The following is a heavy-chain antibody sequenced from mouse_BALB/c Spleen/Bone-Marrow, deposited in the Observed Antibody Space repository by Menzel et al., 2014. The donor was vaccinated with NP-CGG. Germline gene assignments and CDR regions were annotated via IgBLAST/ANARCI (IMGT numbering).Heavy chain of an antibody. V-gene: IGHV1-7*01. Sequence: QVQLQQSGAELAKPGASVKMSCKASGYTFTSYWMHWVKQRPGQGLEWIGYINPSTGYTEYNQKFKDKATLTADKSSSTAYMQLSSLTSEDSAVYYCARDWYFDVWGAGTTVTVS. CDR3: ARDWYFDV. CDR1: GYTFTSYW. CDR2: INPSTGYT. J-gene: IGHJ1*01.